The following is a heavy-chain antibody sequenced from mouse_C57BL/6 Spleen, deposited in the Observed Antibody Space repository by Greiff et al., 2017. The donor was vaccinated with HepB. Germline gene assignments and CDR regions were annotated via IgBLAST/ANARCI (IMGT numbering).Heavy chain of an antibody. Sequence: VQLQQSGAELVKPGASVKISCKASGYAFSSYWMNWVKQRPGKGLEWIGQIYPGDGDTNYNGKFKGKATLTADKSSSTAYMQPSSLTSEDSSVYFCARWGYYGNYGFDYWGQGTTLTVSS. CDR2: IYPGDGDT. CDR3: ARWGYYGNYGFDY. D-gene: IGHD2-1*01. CDR1: GYAFSSYW. V-gene: IGHV1-80*01. J-gene: IGHJ2*01.